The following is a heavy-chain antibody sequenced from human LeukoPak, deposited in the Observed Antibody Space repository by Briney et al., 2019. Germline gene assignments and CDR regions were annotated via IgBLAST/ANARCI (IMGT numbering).Heavy chain of an antibody. J-gene: IGHJ4*02. CDR3: ARSPHILTGENFDY. Sequence: ASVKVSCKASGYTFTSYGIGWVRQAPGQGLEWMGWINLKSGGTNYAGKFQGRVIMTRDTTTSTAYMDLSRLRSVDTAVYYCARSPHILTGENFDYWGQGTLVTVSS. CDR1: GYTFTSYG. D-gene: IGHD3-9*01. CDR2: INLKSGGT. V-gene: IGHV1-2*02.